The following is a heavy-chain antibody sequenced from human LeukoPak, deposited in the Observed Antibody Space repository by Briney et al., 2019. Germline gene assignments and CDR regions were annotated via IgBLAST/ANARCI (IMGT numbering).Heavy chain of an antibody. CDR2: IYYSGST. D-gene: IGHD3-3*01. Sequence: SETLSLTCTVSGGSISSYYWSWIRQPPGKGLDWIGYIYYSGSTNYNPSLKSRVTISVDTSKNQFSLKLSSVTAADTPVYYCARGENRPYDFWSGYYSYYFDYWGQGTLVTVSS. CDR3: ARGENRPYDFWSGYYSYYFDY. CDR1: GGSISSYY. V-gene: IGHV4-59*01. J-gene: IGHJ4*02.